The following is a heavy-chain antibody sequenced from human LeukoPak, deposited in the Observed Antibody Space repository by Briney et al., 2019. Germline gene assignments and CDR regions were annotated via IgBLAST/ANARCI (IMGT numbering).Heavy chain of an antibody. J-gene: IGHJ5*02. D-gene: IGHD3-16*01. CDR1: GGSISSGTYY. CDR3: ARGWLNDYVWGSYGPNWFDP. V-gene: IGHV4-61*02. CDR2: FYTSGST. Sequence: PSQTLSLTSTVSGGSISSGTYYWSWIRQPAGKGLEWIGRFYTSGSTNYNPSLKSRVAISVDTSKNQFSLKLSSVTAADTAVYYCARGWLNDYVWGSYGPNWFDPWGQGTLVTVSS.